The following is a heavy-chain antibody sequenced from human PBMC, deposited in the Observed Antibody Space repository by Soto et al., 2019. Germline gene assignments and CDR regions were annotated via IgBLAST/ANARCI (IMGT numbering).Heavy chain of an antibody. CDR1: VGSISSGGYY. CDR3: ARDVGGVDTAMDNWFDP. J-gene: IGHJ5*02. V-gene: IGHV4-31*03. Sequence: TLSLTCTVSVGSISSGGYYWSWIRQHPGKGLEWIGYIYYSGSTYYNPSLKSRVTISVDTSKNQFSLKLSSVTAADTAVYYCARDVGGVDTAMDNWFDPWGQGTLVTVSS. CDR2: IYYSGST. D-gene: IGHD5-18*01.